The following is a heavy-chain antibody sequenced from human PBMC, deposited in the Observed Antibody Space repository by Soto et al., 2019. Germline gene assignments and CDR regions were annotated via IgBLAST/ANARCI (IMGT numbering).Heavy chain of an antibody. J-gene: IGHJ6*02. V-gene: IGHV1-69*06. CDR3: ARDRIQLRLGKYSFDGMDV. CDR2: IVPRFGSP. Sequence: QVQLVQSGAEMRKPGSSLRVSCKASGGTFSDFAFSWVRQAPGQGLEWMGGIVPRFGSPNYAQKFGGRVTITADTSTSTVYMELSSLRFDDTAVYFCARDRIQLRLGKYSFDGMDVWGQGTTIPVSS. D-gene: IGHD3-16*01. CDR1: GGTFSDFA.